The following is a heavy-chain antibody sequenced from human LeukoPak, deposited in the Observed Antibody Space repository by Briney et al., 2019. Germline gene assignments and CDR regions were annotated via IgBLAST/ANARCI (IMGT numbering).Heavy chain of an antibody. CDR2: IYYSGST. CDR1: GGSISSYY. CDR3: ASGEYSSSSGDAFDI. J-gene: IGHJ3*02. D-gene: IGHD6-6*01. Sequence: SETLSLTCTVSGGSISSYYWSWIRQPPGKGLEWIGYIYYSGSTNYNPSLKSRVTISVDTSKNQFPLKLSSVTAADTAVYYCASGEYSSSSGDAFDIWGQGTMVTVSS. V-gene: IGHV4-59*01.